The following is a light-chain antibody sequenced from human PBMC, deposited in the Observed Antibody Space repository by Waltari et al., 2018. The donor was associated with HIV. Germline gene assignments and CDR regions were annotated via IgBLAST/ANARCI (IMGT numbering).Light chain of an antibody. CDR3: QQYYSTPRT. CDR2: WAS. J-gene: IGKJ2*01. V-gene: IGKV4-1*01. CDR1: QSLLYRSNNKNY. Sequence: DIVMTQSPDSLTVSLGARATIKCSASQSLLYRSNNKNYLAWYQQKPGQPPKLLFYWASTRESGVSNRFSGSESGTNFTLTISDLQADDVALYYCQQYYSTPRTFGQGTRLEI.